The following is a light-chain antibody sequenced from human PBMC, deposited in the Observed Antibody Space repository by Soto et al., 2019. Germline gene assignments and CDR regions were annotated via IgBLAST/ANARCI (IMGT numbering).Light chain of an antibody. Sequence: QSALTQPRSVSGSPGQSVTISCTGTSSDVGGHNYVSWYQQHPGKAPKLMIYDVNKRPSGVPDRFSGSKSGNTASLTISGLQAEDEAAYYCCPYAGSYTSWVFGAGTKLTVL. CDR1: SSDVGGHNY. CDR2: DVN. CDR3: CPYAGSYTSWV. V-gene: IGLV2-11*01. J-gene: IGLJ3*02.